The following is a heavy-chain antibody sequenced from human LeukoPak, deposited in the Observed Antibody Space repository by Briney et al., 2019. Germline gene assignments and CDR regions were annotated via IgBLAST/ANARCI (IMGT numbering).Heavy chain of an antibody. CDR2: ISSSSSYI. V-gene: IGHV3-21*01. J-gene: IGHJ3*02. D-gene: IGHD1-26*01. CDR3: ARAPSAEDTFDI. CDR1: GFTFSSYS. Sequence: PGGSLRLSCAASGFTFSSYSMSWVRQAPGKGLEWVSSISSSSSYIYYADSVKGRFTISRDNAKNSLYLQMNSLRAEDTAVYYCARAPSAEDTFDIWGQGTMATVSS.